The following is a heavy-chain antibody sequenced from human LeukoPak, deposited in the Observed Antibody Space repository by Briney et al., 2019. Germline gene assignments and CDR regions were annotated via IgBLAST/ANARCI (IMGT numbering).Heavy chain of an antibody. Sequence: GGSLRLSCAASGFTFSSYAMSWVRQAPGKGLEWVSAFSGSGGSTYYADSVKGRFTISRDNSKNTLYLQMNSLRAEDTAVYYCAEDEGYYGSGSYYTPENWFDPWGQGTLVTVSS. J-gene: IGHJ5*02. CDR3: AEDEGYYGSGSYYTPENWFDP. CDR1: GFTFSSYA. D-gene: IGHD3-10*01. CDR2: FSGSGGST. V-gene: IGHV3-23*01.